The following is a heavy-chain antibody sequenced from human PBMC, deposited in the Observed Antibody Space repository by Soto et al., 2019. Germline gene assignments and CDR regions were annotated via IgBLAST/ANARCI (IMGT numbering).Heavy chain of an antibody. CDR1: GFTFSSYG. Sequence: QVQLVESGGGVVQPGRSLRLSCAASGFTFSSYGMHWVRQAPGKGLEWVAVISYDGRNKYYADSVKGRFTISRDNSKNTLYLQMNSLRAEDTAVYYCAKDDGSYYYGSGSFKSAPDVWGQGTTVTVSS. V-gene: IGHV3-30*18. J-gene: IGHJ6*02. D-gene: IGHD3-10*01. CDR2: ISYDGRNK. CDR3: AKDDGSYYYGSGSFKSAPDV.